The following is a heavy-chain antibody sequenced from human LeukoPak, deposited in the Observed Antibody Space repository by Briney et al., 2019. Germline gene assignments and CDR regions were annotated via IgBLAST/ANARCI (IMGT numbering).Heavy chain of an antibody. CDR2: INPNSGGT. CDR1: GYTFTGYY. CDR3: ARDKVPSAAADTTGGY. Sequence: GASVKVSCKASGYTFTGYYMHWVRQAPGQGLEWMGWINPNSGGTNYAQKFQGRVTMTRDTSISTAYMELSRLRSDDTAVYYCARDKVPSAAADTTGGYWGQGTLVTVSS. V-gene: IGHV1-2*02. D-gene: IGHD6-13*01. J-gene: IGHJ4*02.